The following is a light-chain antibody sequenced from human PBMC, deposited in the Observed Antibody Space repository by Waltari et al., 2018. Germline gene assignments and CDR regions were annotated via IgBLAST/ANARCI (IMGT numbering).Light chain of an antibody. CDR1: QSVGRA. V-gene: IGKV3-20*01. J-gene: IGKJ1*01. CDR3: QMYVRLPVT. Sequence: EIVLTQSPGTLALSPGERATLSCRASQSVGRALAWYQQKPGQAPRLLIYDASSRTTGIPDRFRGSGSGTDFSLTICRVEPEDFAVYYCQMYVRLPVTFGQGTKVEVK. CDR2: DAS.